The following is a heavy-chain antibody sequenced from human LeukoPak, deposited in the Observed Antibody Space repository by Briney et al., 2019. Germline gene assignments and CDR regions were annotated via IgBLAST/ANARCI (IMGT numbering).Heavy chain of an antibody. V-gene: IGHV4-38-2*02. CDR2: IYHSGST. Sequence: PSETLSLTCTVSGYSISSGYYWGWIRQPPGKGLEWIGSIYHSGSTYYNPSLKSRDTISVDTSKNQFSLKLSSVTAAETAVYYCARDIYGDYDFWSGYSGYDAFDIWGQGTMVTVSS. CDR1: GYSISSGYY. D-gene: IGHD3-3*01. J-gene: IGHJ3*02. CDR3: ARDIYGDYDFWSGYSGYDAFDI.